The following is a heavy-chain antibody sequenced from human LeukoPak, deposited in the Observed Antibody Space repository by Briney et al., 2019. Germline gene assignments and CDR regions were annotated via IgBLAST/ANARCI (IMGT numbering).Heavy chain of an antibody. J-gene: IGHJ5*02. CDR3: ARERASGRYSSSWYLPTDPYYYDSSGYYENWFDP. Sequence: ASVKVSCKASGATFSSYAISWVRQAPGQGLEWMGRIIPIFGIANYAQKIQGRVTITADKSTSTAYMELSSLRSEDTAVYSCARERASGRYSSSWYLPTDPYYYDSSGYYENWFDPWGQGTLVTVSS. CDR2: IIPIFGIA. D-gene: IGHD3-22*01. CDR1: GATFSSYA. V-gene: IGHV1-69*04.